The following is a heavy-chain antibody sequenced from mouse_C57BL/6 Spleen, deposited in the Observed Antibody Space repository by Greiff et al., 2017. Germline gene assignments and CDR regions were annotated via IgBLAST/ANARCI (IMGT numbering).Heavy chain of an antibody. CDR1: GYTFTNYW. Sequence: VQLQQSGAELVRPGTSVKMSCKASGYTFTNYWIGWAKQRPGHGLEWIGDIYPGGGYTNYNEKFKGKATLTADKSSSTAYMQFSSLTSEDSAIYYCARLGYYGSSYDAMDYWGQGTSVTVSS. D-gene: IGHD1-1*01. CDR3: ARLGYYGSSYDAMDY. V-gene: IGHV1-63*01. CDR2: IYPGGGYT. J-gene: IGHJ4*01.